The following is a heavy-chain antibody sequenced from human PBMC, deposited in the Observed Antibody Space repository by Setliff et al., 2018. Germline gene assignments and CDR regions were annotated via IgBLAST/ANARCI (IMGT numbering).Heavy chain of an antibody. CDR2: IYTSGST. Sequence: SETLSLTCTVSGGSISSGSYYWSWIRQPAGKGLEWIGHIYTSGSTNYNPSLKSRVTISVDTSKNQFSLKLSSVTAADTAVYYCARTDDYYNFYAYWGQGTLVTVSS. D-gene: IGHD3-3*01. J-gene: IGHJ4*02. CDR3: ARTDDYYNFYAY. CDR1: GGSISSGSYY. V-gene: IGHV4-61*09.